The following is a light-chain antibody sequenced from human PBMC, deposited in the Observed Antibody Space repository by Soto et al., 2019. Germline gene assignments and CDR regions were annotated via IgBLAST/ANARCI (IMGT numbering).Light chain of an antibody. CDR2: AAS. Sequence: DVQMTQSPSSLSASVGDRVTITCRASQGIAPYLAWFQQKPGKVPKLLIYAASTLQSGVPSRFSGSGSGTDFTLTISSLQPDDVATYSGQKYNCACLTFGGGTNVDIK. CDR3: QKYNCACLT. J-gene: IGKJ4*01. CDR1: QGIAPY. V-gene: IGKV1-27*01.